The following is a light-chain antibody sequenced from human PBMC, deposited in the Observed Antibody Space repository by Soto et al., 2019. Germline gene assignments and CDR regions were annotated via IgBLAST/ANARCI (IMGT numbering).Light chain of an antibody. CDR1: SSDVGGYNY. V-gene: IGLV2-14*01. CDR2: DVS. Sequence: QSALTQPASVSGSPGQSITISCTGTSSDVGGYNYVSWYQQHPGKAPKLMIYDVSNRPSGVSNRFSGSKSGNTASLTISGLQADDEADYHCSSYTSSSTVVFGGRTKLTVL. J-gene: IGLJ2*01. CDR3: SSYTSSSTVV.